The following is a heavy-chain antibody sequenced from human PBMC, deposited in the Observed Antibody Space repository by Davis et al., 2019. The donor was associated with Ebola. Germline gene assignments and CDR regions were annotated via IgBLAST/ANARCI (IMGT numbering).Heavy chain of an antibody. V-gene: IGHV3-23*01. J-gene: IGHJ4*02. CDR3: AKSDCGGIGCKLINF. CDR1: GFTFSSYT. Sequence: PGGSLRLSCAASGFTFSSYTMHWVRQAPGKGLEWVSRISGSADATYYADSVQGRFTVSRDNSKNILYLQMNSLRAEDTAIYYCAKSDCGGIGCKLINFWGQETLVTVSS. CDR2: ISGSADAT. D-gene: IGHD2-21*01.